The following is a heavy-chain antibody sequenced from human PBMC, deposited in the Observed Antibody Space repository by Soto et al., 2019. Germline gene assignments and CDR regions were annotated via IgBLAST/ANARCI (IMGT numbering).Heavy chain of an antibody. Sequence: QVQLVESGGGVVQPGRSLRLSCAASGFTFNSYAMHWVRQAPGKGLEWVAVISYDGSDKYYADSVKGRFTISRDNSKNTLYVQVNSLRAEDTAVYYCASDVTPGGSSAFDIWGQGTMVTVSS. J-gene: IGHJ3*02. CDR1: GFTFNSYA. CDR3: ASDVTPGGSSAFDI. V-gene: IGHV3-30-3*01. CDR2: ISYDGSDK. D-gene: IGHD2-15*01.